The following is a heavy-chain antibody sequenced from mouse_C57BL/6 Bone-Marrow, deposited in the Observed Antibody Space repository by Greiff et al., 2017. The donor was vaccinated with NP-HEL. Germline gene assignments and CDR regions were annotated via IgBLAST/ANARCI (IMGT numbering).Heavy chain of an antibody. CDR1: GLNIKDDY. CDR3: TTEEDDYDAFFAY. D-gene: IGHD2-4*01. J-gene: IGHJ3*01. V-gene: IGHV14-4*01. CDR2: IDPENGDT. Sequence: EVQLVESGAELVRPGASVKLSCTASGLNIKDDYMHWVKQRPEQGLEWIGWIDPENGDTEYASKFQGKATITADTSSNTAYLQLSSLTSEDTAVYYCTTEEDDYDAFFAYWGQGTLVTVSA.